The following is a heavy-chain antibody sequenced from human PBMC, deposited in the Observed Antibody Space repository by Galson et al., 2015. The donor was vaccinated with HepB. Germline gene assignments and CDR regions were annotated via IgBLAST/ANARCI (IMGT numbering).Heavy chain of an antibody. Sequence: SVKVSCKASGTTFNSYAISWVRQAPGQGLEWMGGIIPTFGTTNYAQKFQGRVTISADGSTSTASMELSSLRSEDTAVYYCARGDYGGNSGTYRRPQWRDFDFDLWGRGTLVTVSS. CDR3: ARGDYGGNSGTYRRPQWRDFDFDL. CDR1: GTTFNSYA. J-gene: IGHJ2*01. V-gene: IGHV1-69*13. CDR2: IIPTFGTT. D-gene: IGHD4-23*01.